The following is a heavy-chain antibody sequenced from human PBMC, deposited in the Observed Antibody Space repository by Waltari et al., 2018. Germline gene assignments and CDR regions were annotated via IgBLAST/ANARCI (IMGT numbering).Heavy chain of an antibody. Sequence: EVQLVESGGAVVQPGGSLRLSCAASGFPFDDYTMHWVRQVPGKGLEWVSLISWDGRSTYYADSVKGRITISRDSSKNSLYLQLNSLRTEDSALYYCLKEGGSGSHYNSLDYWGQGTLVTVSS. CDR1: GFPFDDYT. J-gene: IGHJ4*02. V-gene: IGHV3-43*01. CDR3: LKEGGSGSHYNSLDY. CDR2: ISWDGRST. D-gene: IGHD3-10*01.